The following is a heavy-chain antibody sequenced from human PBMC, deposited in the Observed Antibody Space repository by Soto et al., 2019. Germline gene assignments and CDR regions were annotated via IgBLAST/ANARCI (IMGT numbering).Heavy chain of an antibody. CDR1: GFTFSTYP. CDR3: ARVPLTPGWYFDD. CDR2: ISGSGGTA. V-gene: IGHV3-23*01. Sequence: EVQVSESGGGLVQPGGSLRLSCVASGFTFSTYPMTWVRQVPGKVLEGVSGISGSGGTAYYADSVKGRFTISRDNSRNMVYLQMESLRAEDTAVYYCARVPLTPGWYFDDWGQGTLVTVSS. J-gene: IGHJ4*02. D-gene: IGHD1-20*01.